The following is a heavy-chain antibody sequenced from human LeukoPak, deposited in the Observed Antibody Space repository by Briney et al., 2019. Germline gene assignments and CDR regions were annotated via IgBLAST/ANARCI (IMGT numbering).Heavy chain of an antibody. J-gene: IGHJ6*03. Sequence: SETLSLTCTVSGGSISNYFWSWVRQPAGKGLERIGRIYSTGRSDYNPSLKSRITMSVDTSKNQFSLKLSSVTAADTAVYYCARDGVTTMKGTSYYYYMDVWGKGTTVTISS. CDR1: GGSISNYF. D-gene: IGHD3-22*01. CDR3: ARDGVTTMKGTSYYYYMDV. CDR2: IYSTGRS. V-gene: IGHV4-4*07.